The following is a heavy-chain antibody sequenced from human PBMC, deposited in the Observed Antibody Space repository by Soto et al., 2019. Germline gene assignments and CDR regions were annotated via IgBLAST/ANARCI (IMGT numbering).Heavy chain of an antibody. CDR1: CGSISSSDYY. V-gene: IGHV4-39*01. J-gene: IGHJ4*02. CDR2: ILHTGST. CDR3: ARSPWLLISYYFDS. Sequence: PSETLSLTCSFTCGSISSSDYYWVWIRQPPGKGLEWIVSILHTGSTYYNPSLESRVTISVDTSKNQFSLQLSSVTAADTAVYYCARSPWLLISYYFDSWGQGTLVTVSS. D-gene: IGHD1-26*01.